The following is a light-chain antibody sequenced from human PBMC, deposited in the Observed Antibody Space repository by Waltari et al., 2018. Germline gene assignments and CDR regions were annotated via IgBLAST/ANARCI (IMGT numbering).Light chain of an antibody. CDR2: ASS. J-gene: IGKJ4*01. Sequence: AIRITQSPSSLSASTGDRVTITCRASRGISSYLAWYQQKPGKAHQLLIYASSTLQSGVPSRFSGSGSGTDFTLTISCLQSEDFATYYCQQYYSYPRAFGGGTKVEIK. CDR3: QQYYSYPRA. V-gene: IGKV1-8*01. CDR1: RGISSY.